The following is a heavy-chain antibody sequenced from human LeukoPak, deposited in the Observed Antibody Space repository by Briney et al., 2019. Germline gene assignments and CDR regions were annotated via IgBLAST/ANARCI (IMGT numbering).Heavy chain of an antibody. CDR2: IYHSGST. J-gene: IGHJ3*02. V-gene: IGHV4-4*02. D-gene: IGHD3-10*01. CDR1: GGSISSSNW. Sequence: PSGTLSLTCAVSGGSISSSNWWSWVRQPPGKGLEWIGEIYHSGSTNYNPSLKSRVTISVDKSKNQFSLKLSSVTAADTAVYYCARGVYYGSGMTAFDIWGQGTMVTVSS. CDR3: ARGVYYGSGMTAFDI.